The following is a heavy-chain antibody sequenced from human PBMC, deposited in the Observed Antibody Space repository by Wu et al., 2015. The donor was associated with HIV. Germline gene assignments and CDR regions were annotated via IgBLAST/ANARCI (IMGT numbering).Heavy chain of an antibody. J-gene: IGHJ5*02. Sequence: QVQLVQSGAEVKKPGSSVKVSCKASGGTFSSYAISWVRQAPGQGLEWMGRIIPIFGTANYAQKFQGRVTITADESTSTAYMELSSLRSEDTAVYYCARGGRIVGATQELSLSRHSSSQRGEWFDPGAREPWVTVSS. D-gene: IGHD1-26*01. V-gene: IGHV1-69*13. CDR2: IIPIFGTA. CDR1: GGTFSSYA. CDR3: ARGGRIVGATQELSLSRHSSSQRGEWFDP.